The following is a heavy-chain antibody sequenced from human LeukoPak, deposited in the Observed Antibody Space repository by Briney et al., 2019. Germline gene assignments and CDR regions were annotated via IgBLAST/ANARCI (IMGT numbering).Heavy chain of an antibody. CDR3: AKDLYPLENYYDSSGSIDY. Sequence: GGSLRLSCAASGFTFSSYAMHWVRQAPGKGLEWVAVISYDGSNKYYADSVKGRFTISRDNSKNTLYLQMNSLRAEDTAVYYCAKDLYPLENYYDSSGSIDYWGQGTLVTVSS. D-gene: IGHD3-22*01. V-gene: IGHV3-30-3*01. CDR1: GFTFSSYA. CDR2: ISYDGSNK. J-gene: IGHJ4*02.